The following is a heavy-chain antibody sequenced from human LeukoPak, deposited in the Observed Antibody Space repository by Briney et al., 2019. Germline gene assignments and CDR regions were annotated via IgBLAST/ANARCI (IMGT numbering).Heavy chain of an antibody. J-gene: IGHJ4*02. Sequence: ASVKVSCKASGYTFTSYGISWVRQAPGQGLEWMGWISAYNGNTNYAQKLQGRVTMTTDTFTSTAYMELRSLRSDDTAVYYCARVSLLWFGELPSPLYFDYWGQGTLVTVSS. CDR1: GYTFTSYG. D-gene: IGHD3-10*01. CDR2: ISAYNGNT. CDR3: ARVSLLWFGELPSPLYFDY. V-gene: IGHV1-18*01.